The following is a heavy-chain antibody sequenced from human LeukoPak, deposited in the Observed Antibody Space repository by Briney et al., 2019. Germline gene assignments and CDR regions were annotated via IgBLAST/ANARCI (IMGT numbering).Heavy chain of an antibody. Sequence: GGSLRLSCAASGFTVSSNYMSWVRQAPGKGLEWVSVIYSGGSTYYADSVKGRFTISRDNSNNTLYLQMNSLRAEDTAVYYCARDGYCSSTSCYAPGVDVWGQGTTVTVSS. CDR2: IYSGGST. J-gene: IGHJ6*02. D-gene: IGHD2-2*03. V-gene: IGHV3-53*01. CDR1: GFTVSSNY. CDR3: ARDGYCSSTSCYAPGVDV.